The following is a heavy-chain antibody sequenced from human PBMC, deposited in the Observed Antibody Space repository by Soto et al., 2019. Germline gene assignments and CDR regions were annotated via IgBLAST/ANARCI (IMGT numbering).Heavy chain of an antibody. CDR3: ARPRSGSYRLDYYGMDG. V-gene: IGHV5-51*01. D-gene: IGHD3-10*01. CDR2: IYPGDSDT. CDR1: GYHFTTYS. J-gene: IGHJ6*02. Sequence: VESLTISSQCSGYHFTTYSIALVSPLPGKGLEWMGIIYPGDSDTRYSPSFQGQVTISADKSISTAYLQWRSLRASDTAMYYCARPRSGSYRLDYYGMDGWGQGNTVT.